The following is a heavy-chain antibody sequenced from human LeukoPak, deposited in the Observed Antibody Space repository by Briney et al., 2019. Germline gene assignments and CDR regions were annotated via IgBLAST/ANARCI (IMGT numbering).Heavy chain of an antibody. CDR3: AKDDAWLRFGE. J-gene: IGHJ4*02. CDR2: IGNSGSTI. Sequence: GGSLRLSCEASGFTFSSYEMNWVRQAPGKGLEWVSYIGNSGSTIYYADSVKGRFTISRDNSKNTLYLEVISLTAEDTAVYYCAKDDAWLRFGEWSQGTLVTVSS. D-gene: IGHD3-10*01. CDR1: GFTFSSYE. V-gene: IGHV3-48*03.